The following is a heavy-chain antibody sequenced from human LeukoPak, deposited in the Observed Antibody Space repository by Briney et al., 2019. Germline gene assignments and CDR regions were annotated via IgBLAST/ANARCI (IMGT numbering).Heavy chain of an antibody. J-gene: IGHJ4*02. CDR2: INPNSGGT. D-gene: IGHD2-2*01. CDR1: GGTFSSYA. V-gene: IGHV1-2*02. CDR3: ARVNHRRLVVPAAIGY. Sequence: GASVKVSCKASGGTFSSYAISWVRQAPGQGLEWMGWINPNSGGTNYAQKFQGRVTMTRDTSISTAYMELSRLRSDDTAVYYCARVNHRRLVVPAAIGYWGQGTLVTVSS.